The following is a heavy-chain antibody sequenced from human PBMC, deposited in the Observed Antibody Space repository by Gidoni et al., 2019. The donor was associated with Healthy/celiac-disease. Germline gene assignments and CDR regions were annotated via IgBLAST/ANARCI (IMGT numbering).Heavy chain of an antibody. CDR3: ARRGWYSNGWDALFYLDY. CDR1: GGSVSDYY. Sequence: SLTCAVYGGSVSDYYWNWIRQPPGKGLEWIGEINHSGSTNYNPSLKSRVTLSFDTSKNQLSLKVSSVTAADTAVYYCARRGWYSNGWDALFYLDYWGQGTLVTVSS. D-gene: IGHD6-19*01. CDR2: INHSGST. J-gene: IGHJ4*02. V-gene: IGHV4-34*01.